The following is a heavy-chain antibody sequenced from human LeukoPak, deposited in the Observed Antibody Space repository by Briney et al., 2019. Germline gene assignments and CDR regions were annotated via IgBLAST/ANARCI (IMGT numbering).Heavy chain of an antibody. D-gene: IGHD1-26*01. CDR2: INPNSGGT. V-gene: IGHV1-2*02. J-gene: IGHJ4*02. CDR3: ARDLWGAPDY. Sequence: ASVKVSCKASGYTFIAYYIHWVRQAPGQGLEWMGWINPNSGGTNYAQEFQGRVTMTRDTSISTAYMELSRLRSDDTAVYYCARDLWGAPDYWGQGTLVTVSS. CDR1: GYTFIAYY.